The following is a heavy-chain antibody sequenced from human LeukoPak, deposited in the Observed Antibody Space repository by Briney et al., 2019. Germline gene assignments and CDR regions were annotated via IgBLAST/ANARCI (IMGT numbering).Heavy chain of an antibody. CDR2: VFDSGRT. V-gene: IGHV4-59*11. J-gene: IGHJ6*03. Sequence: SETLSLTCTVSGGSMTTHHWNWIRQTPGKGLEWIGDVFDSGRTKVNPSLTSRVTLSTDTSNNQFSLRLSSVTAADTAVYYCARSERRAQKDTYYNHYYYMDVWGKGTTVTVSS. D-gene: IGHD6-25*01. CDR1: GGSMTTHH. CDR3: ARSERRAQKDTYYNHYYYMDV.